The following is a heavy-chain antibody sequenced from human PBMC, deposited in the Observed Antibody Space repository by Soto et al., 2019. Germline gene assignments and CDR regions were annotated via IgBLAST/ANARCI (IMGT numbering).Heavy chain of an antibody. V-gene: IGHV3-43*01. CDR1: GFTFDDYT. Sequence: EVQLVESGGVVVQPGGSLRLSCAASGFTFDDYTMHWVRQAPGKGLEWVSLISWDGGSTYYADSVKGRFTISRDNSKNSLYLQMNSLRTEDTALYYCAKGIAAAGMGDSYYGMDAWGQGTTVTVSS. CDR3: AKGIAAAGMGDSYYGMDA. D-gene: IGHD6-13*01. CDR2: ISWDGGST. J-gene: IGHJ6*02.